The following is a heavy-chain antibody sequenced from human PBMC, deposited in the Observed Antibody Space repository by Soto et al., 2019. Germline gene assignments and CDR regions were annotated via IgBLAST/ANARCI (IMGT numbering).Heavy chain of an antibody. V-gene: IGHV4-59*01. J-gene: IGHJ4*02. Sequence: SETLFLTCTVSGSSISSYYWSWIRQPPGKGLEWIGYVYYSGSTNYNPSLKSRVTISVDTSKNQFSLKLSSVTAADTAMYYCARDTTPSLWGQGTLVTVSS. CDR3: ARDTTPSL. D-gene: IGHD1-1*01. CDR1: GSSISSYY. CDR2: VYYSGST.